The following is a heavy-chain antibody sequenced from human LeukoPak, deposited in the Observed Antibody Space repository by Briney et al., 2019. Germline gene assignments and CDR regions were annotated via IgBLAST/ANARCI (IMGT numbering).Heavy chain of an antibody. Sequence: GRSLRLSCAASGFTFYHYAMHWVRQAPGKGLEWVSGISWNSGSIGYADSVKGRFTISRDNAKNSLYLQMNSLRAEDTALYYSAKYIRPWDQTLVRALDYWGQGTLVTVSS. J-gene: IGHJ4*02. CDR3: AKYIRPWDQTLVRALDY. CDR1: GFTFYHYA. V-gene: IGHV3-9*01. CDR2: ISWNSGSI. D-gene: IGHD6-13*01.